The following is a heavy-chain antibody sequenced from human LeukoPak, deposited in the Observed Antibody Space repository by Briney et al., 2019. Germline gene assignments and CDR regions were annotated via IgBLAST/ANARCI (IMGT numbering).Heavy chain of an antibody. Sequence: PSETLSLTCTVSGGSISSSSYYWGWIRQPPGKGLEWIGSIYHSGSTYYNPSLKSRVTISVDTSKNQFSLKLSSVTAADTAVYYCARRVSTYYYGMDDWGQGTTVTVSS. CDR1: GGSISSSSYY. V-gene: IGHV4-39*07. J-gene: IGHJ6*02. CDR3: ARRVSTYYYGMDD. D-gene: IGHD3-10*01. CDR2: IYHSGST.